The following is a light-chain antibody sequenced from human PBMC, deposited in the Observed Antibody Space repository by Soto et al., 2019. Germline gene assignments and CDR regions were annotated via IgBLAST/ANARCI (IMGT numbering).Light chain of an antibody. J-gene: IGLJ1*01. CDR2: ENN. CDR3: GTWDSSLSAGV. Sequence: QSVLTQPPSVSAAPGQKVTISCSGSNSNIGNNYVSWYQQPPGTAPKLLIYENNKRPSGIPDRFSGSKSVTSATLGITGLQSGDEADYYCGTWDSSLSAGVFGTGTKVTVL. V-gene: IGLV1-51*02. CDR1: NSNIGNNY.